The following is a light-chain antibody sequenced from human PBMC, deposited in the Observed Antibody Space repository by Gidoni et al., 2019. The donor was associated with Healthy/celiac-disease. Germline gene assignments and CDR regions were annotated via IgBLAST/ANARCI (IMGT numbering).Light chain of an antibody. CDR3: QQYNNWPLLT. CDR1: QSVRSN. J-gene: IGKJ4*01. Sequence: EIVMTQSPATLSVSPGERATLSCTASQSVRSNLAWYQQNPGQAPRLLIYGASTRATGIPARFSGSGSGTEFTLTISSLQSEDFAVYYCQQYNNWPLLTFGGGTKVEIK. CDR2: GAS. V-gene: IGKV3-15*01.